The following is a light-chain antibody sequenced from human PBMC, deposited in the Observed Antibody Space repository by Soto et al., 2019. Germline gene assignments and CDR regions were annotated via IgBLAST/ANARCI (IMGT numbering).Light chain of an antibody. CDR3: MQGTHWPPT. CDR1: QSLIYSDGIAY. CDR2: RVS. J-gene: IGKJ1*01. V-gene: IGKV2-30*01. Sequence: DVVMTQSPLSLPVTLGQPASISCRSSQSLIYSDGIAYLNWYQQRPGQSPRRLIYRVSNRDSGVPDRFSGSGSGTDFTLIISRVEAEDVGVYYCMQGTHWPPTFCRGTKVEIK.